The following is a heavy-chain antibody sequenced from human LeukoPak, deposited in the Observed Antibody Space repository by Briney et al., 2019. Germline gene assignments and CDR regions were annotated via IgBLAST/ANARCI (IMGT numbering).Heavy chain of an antibody. Sequence: NASETLSHTCAVYVESFSGYHWSRIRQTPGKGQEWIGEINHSGSTNYNPPLKSRVTISEDTSQNQFSLKLSSVNAADTAVYSWARGVSGIAVAGGAFNIWGQGTMVTVSS. CDR2: INHSGST. CDR1: VESFSGYH. CDR3: ARGVSGIAVAGGAFNI. D-gene: IGHD6-19*01. J-gene: IGHJ3*02. V-gene: IGHV4-34*01.